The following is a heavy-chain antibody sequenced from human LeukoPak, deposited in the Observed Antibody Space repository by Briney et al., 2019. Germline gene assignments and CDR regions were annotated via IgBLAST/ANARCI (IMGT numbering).Heavy chain of an antibody. D-gene: IGHD1-26*01. CDR1: GYTLTELS. CDR3: ATALSVGATTAGGMDV. CDR2: FDPEDGET. Sequence: ASVKVSCKVSGYTLTELSMHWVRQAPGKGLEWMGGFDPEDGETIYAQKFQGRVTMTEDTSTDTAYMELSSLRSEDTAVYYCATALSVGATTAGGMDVWGQGTTVTVSS. J-gene: IGHJ6*02. V-gene: IGHV1-24*01.